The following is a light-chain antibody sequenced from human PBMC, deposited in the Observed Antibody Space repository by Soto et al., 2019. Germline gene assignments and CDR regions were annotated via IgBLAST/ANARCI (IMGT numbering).Light chain of an antibody. CDR3: QQYGSSTT. Sequence: EIVLTQSPGTLSLSPGERATLSCRASQSVSSSYLAWYQQKPGQAPRLLIYGASSSATGITDRFSGSGSGTDFTLTISRLEPEDFAVYYCQQYGSSTTFGQGTKVEIK. CDR1: QSVSSSY. J-gene: IGKJ1*01. CDR2: GAS. V-gene: IGKV3-20*01.